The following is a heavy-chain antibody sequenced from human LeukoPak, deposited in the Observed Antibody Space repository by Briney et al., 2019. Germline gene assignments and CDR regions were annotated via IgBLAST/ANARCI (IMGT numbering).Heavy chain of an antibody. D-gene: IGHD2-15*01. CDR1: GGSISSYY. Sequence: SETLSLTCTVSGGSISSYYWSWIRQPARKGLEWIGRIYTSGSTNYNPSLKSRVIMSVDTSKNQFSLKLSSVTAADTAVYYCARDSRSCSGGSCYSRFDPWGQGTLVLVSS. J-gene: IGHJ5*02. CDR2: IYTSGST. CDR3: ARDSRSCSGGSCYSRFDP. V-gene: IGHV4-4*07.